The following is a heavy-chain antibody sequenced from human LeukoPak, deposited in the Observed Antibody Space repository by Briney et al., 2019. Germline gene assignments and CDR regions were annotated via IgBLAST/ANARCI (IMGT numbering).Heavy chain of an antibody. J-gene: IGHJ3*02. V-gene: IGHV3-33*01. CDR3: ARDIEQQGGDVFDI. D-gene: IGHD6-13*01. CDR1: GFTFSSYG. CDR2: IWYDGSNK. Sequence: GGSLRLSCAASGFTFSSYGMHWVRQAPGKGLEWVAVIWYDGSNKYYADSVKGRFTISRDNSKNTLYLQMNSLRAEDTAVYYCARDIEQQGGDVFDIWGQGTMVAVSS.